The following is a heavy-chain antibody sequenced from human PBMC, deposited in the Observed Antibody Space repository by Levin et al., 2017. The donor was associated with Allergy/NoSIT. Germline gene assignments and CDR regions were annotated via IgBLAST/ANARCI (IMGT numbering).Heavy chain of an antibody. CDR3: AREVTSPWYLDH. CDR1: GGSIHNYY. CDR2: VYYSGTT. Sequence: SQTLSLTCTVSGGSIHNYYYSWIRQPPGKALEWIGYVYYSGTTNYNPSLKSRVTISVDTSKNQFSLSLTSVTAAYTAVYYCAREVTSPWYLDHWGRGTLVTVSS. D-gene: IGHD2-21*02. V-gene: IGHV4-59*12. J-gene: IGHJ2*01.